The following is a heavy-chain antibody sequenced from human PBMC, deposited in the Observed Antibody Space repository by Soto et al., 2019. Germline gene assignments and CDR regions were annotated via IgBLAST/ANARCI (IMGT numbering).Heavy chain of an antibody. D-gene: IGHD2-21*01. V-gene: IGHV4-34*01. CDR2: INHRGST. CDR1: GGSFSGYY. CDR3: ARDKIAGLFDY. J-gene: IGHJ4*02. Sequence: QVQLQQWGAGLLKPSETLSLTCDVYGGSFSGYYWTWIRQPQGTGREWIGEINHRGSTNYNPSLKRRVTISVDTSKNQVSLKLTSVTAADTAVYYCARDKIAGLFDYGGQGTLVTFSS.